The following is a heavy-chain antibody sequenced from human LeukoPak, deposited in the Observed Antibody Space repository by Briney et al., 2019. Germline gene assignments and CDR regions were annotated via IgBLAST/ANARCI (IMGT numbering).Heavy chain of an antibody. Sequence: GGSLRLSCAASGFTFSSYAMHWVRQAPGKGLGWVALISYDGSNEYYTDSVKDRFTISRDNSKNTLYLQMNSLRAEDTAVYYCAKLGVRAAAGVPYYFDYWGQGTLVTVSS. V-gene: IGHV3-30-3*02. CDR2: ISYDGSNE. CDR1: GFTFSSYA. D-gene: IGHD6-13*01. CDR3: AKLGVRAAAGVPYYFDY. J-gene: IGHJ4*02.